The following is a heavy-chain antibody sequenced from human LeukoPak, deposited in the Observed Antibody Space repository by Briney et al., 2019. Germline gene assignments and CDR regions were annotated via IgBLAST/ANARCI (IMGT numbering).Heavy chain of an antibody. Sequence: AGGSLRLSCAASGFTFSNDWMSWVRQAPGKGLEWVGRIKSKSSGETTDYAAPVKGRFTISRDDSRNTLYLQMNSLKTEDTAVYYCTVIQGWDPGSYYVDYWGQGTLVTVSS. CDR2: IKSKSSGETT. D-gene: IGHD3-10*01. V-gene: IGHV3-15*01. CDR3: TVIQGWDPGSYYVDY. J-gene: IGHJ4*02. CDR1: GFTFSNDW.